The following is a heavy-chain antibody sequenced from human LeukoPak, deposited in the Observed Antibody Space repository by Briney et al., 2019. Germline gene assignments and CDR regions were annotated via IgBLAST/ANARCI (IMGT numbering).Heavy chain of an antibody. CDR3: ARDVLSCSSTSCYYRVVDGMDV. V-gene: IGHV1-69*04. D-gene: IGHD2-2*01. CDR2: IIPILGIA. CDR1: GGTFSSYA. Sequence: SVKVSCKASGGTFSSYAISWVRQAPGQGLEWMGRIIPILGIANYAQKFQGRVTITADKSTSTAYMELSSLRSEDTAVYYCARDVLSCSSTSCYYRVVDGMDVWGQGTTVTVSS. J-gene: IGHJ6*02.